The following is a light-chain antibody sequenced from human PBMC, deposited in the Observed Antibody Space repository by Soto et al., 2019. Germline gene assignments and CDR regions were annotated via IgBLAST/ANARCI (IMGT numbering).Light chain of an antibody. CDR3: QQYYSTVYT. Sequence: DIVLTQSPDSLAVSLGERATINCRSSQGVLARSNNKNYLAWYQQKPGQPPKLLIYWASTRQSGVPDRFSGSGSGTDFTLTISSPQAEDVAVYYYQQYYSTVYTFGQGTKLEIK. CDR2: WAS. CDR1: QGVLARSNNKNY. J-gene: IGKJ2*01. V-gene: IGKV4-1*01.